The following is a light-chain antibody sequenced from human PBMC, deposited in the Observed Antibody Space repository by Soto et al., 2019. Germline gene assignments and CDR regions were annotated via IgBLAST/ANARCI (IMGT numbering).Light chain of an antibody. Sequence: QSALTQPPSVSAAPGQRVTISCSGSASNIGNNSVSWYQQLPGAAPKLLIYDDNNRPSGIPDRFSGSKSGTSATLGITGLQTGDEADYYCGTWDTSLPACVFGPGTRSPS. CDR2: DDN. CDR3: GTWDTSLPACV. J-gene: IGLJ1*01. V-gene: IGLV1-51*01. CDR1: ASNIGNNS.